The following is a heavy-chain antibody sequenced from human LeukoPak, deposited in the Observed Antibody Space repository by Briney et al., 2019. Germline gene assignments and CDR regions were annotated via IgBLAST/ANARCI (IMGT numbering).Heavy chain of an antibody. Sequence: SETLSLTCAVYGGSFSGYYWSWIRQPPGKGLEWIGEINHSGSTNYNPSLKSRVTISVDKSKNQFSLKLSSVTAADTAVYYCARAYYYDSTTMGFDPWGQGTLVTVSS. J-gene: IGHJ5*02. CDR2: INHSGST. CDR1: GGSFSGYY. V-gene: IGHV4-34*01. CDR3: ARAYYYDSTTMGFDP. D-gene: IGHD3-22*01.